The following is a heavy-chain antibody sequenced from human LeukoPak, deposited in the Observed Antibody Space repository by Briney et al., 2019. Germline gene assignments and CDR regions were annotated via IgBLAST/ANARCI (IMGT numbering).Heavy chain of an antibody. Sequence: SETLSLTCTVSGGSISSYYWSWIRQPPGKGLEWIGYIYYSGSTNYNPSLKSRVTISVDTSKNQFSLKLSSVTAADTAVYYCASDFWSGYYTLWGQGTLVTVSS. CDR3: ASDFWSGYYTL. CDR2: IYYSGST. J-gene: IGHJ4*02. V-gene: IGHV4-59*01. D-gene: IGHD3-3*01. CDR1: GGSISSYY.